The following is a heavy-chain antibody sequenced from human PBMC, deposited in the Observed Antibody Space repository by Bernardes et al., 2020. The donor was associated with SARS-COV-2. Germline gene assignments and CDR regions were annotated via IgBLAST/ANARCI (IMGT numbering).Heavy chain of an antibody. Sequence: SETLSLTCTVSGGSNKYYYWSWIRQPPGKGLEWIGYIYYDGTTNYNPSLKSRVTISIDTSKNQFSLKLSSVTAADTAVYYCARRRWLRGFFDYWGQGTLVTVSS. CDR3: ARRRWLRGFFDY. CDR1: GGSNKYYY. J-gene: IGHJ4*02. CDR2: IYYDGTT. D-gene: IGHD5-12*01. V-gene: IGHV4-59*01.